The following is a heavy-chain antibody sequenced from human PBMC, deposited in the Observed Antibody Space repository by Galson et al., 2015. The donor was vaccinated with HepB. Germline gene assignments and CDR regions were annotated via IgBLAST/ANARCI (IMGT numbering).Heavy chain of an antibody. CDR2: IRSNASNYAT. V-gene: IGHV3-73*01. J-gene: IGHJ4*02. D-gene: IGHD1-26*01. CDR1: GFTFSGSA. Sequence: PLRLSCAASGFTFSGSAIYWVRQTSGKGLAWVGRIRSNASNYATDNTASLTGRFIVSRDDSKNMAYLHMMRLKTDDTAVYYCVRSGDLSGYSGRWGQGTLVIVSS. CDR3: VRSGDLSGYSGR.